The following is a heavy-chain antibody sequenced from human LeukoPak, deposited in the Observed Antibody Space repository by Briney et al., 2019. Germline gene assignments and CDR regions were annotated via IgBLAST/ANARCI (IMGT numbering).Heavy chain of an antibody. V-gene: IGHV1-46*01. CDR3: ARAGWGSSWYWYFDL. CDR2: INPSGGTT. D-gene: IGHD6-13*01. J-gene: IGHJ2*01. Sequence: GASVKVSCKASRYTFTSYYMHWVRQAPGQGLEWMGVINPSGGTTSYAQKFQGRVTMTRDTSTSTVYMELSSLRSEDTAVYCCARAGWGSSWYWYFDLWGRGTLVTVSS. CDR1: RYTFTSYY.